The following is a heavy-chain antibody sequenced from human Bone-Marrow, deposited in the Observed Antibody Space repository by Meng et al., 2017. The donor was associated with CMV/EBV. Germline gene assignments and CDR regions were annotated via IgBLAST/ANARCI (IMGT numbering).Heavy chain of an antibody. V-gene: IGHV3-9*01. CDR2: INWNSVTI. Sequence: SLTLSCAAYGFTFDDYTMHWGRQAPEKGLEWVSSINWNSVTIGYADSVKGRFTIARDNAKTYQYLQMNSLRADDTALYYCAKDQRFVPAYYFDSWGQGTLVTVSS. CDR3: AKDQRFVPAYYFDS. CDR1: GFTFDDYT. D-gene: IGHD2-2*01. J-gene: IGHJ4*02.